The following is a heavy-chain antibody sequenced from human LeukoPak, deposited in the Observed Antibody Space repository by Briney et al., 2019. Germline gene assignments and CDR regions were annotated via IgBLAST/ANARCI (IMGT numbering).Heavy chain of an antibody. CDR3: ATIPLAESSGYENDY. J-gene: IGHJ4*02. CDR2: FDLEDGET. Sequence: ASVKVSCKLSGDTLTELSIQWVRQAPGKGLEWMGGFDLEDGETIYARKFQGRVILTEDTSTDTAYMELSSLRSEDTAVYYCATIPLAESSGYENDYWGQGTLVTVSS. V-gene: IGHV1-24*01. D-gene: IGHD3-22*01. CDR1: GDTLTELS.